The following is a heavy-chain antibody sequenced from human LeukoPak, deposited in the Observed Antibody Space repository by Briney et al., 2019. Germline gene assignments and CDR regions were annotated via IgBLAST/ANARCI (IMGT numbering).Heavy chain of an antibody. J-gene: IGHJ6*02. D-gene: IGHD3-3*01. V-gene: IGHV3-7*01. CDR1: GFTISCYW. Sequence: GGSLRLSCAASGFTISCYWMDWVRQTPGKGLEGLANINEDASRRYYVESVRGRFTISRDNTKNSIYLQMDSLRVEDTATCYCARVQSGNGYDTLDVWGQGTTVTVSS. CDR3: ARVQSGNGYDTLDV. CDR2: INEDASRR.